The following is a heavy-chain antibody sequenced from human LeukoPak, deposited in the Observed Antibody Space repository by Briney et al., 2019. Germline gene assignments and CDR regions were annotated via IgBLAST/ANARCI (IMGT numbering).Heavy chain of an antibody. CDR3: ASKLGAAFDY. J-gene: IGHJ4*02. CDR2: INHSGST. D-gene: IGHD1-26*01. CDR1: GGSFSGYY. Sequence: SETLSLTCAVYGGSFSGYYWSWIRRPPGKGLEWIGEINHSGSTNYNPSLKSRVTISVDTSKNQFSLKLSSVTAADTAVYYCASKLGAAFDYWGQGTLVTVSS. V-gene: IGHV4-34*01.